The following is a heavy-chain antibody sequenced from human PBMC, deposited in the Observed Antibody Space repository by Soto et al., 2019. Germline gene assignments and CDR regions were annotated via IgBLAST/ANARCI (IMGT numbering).Heavy chain of an antibody. D-gene: IGHD2-21*02. CDR3: ASDTAYCGGDCYSELRLGWYPGMEV. Sequence: KPGWSLRLSCAASGFTFSSYSMNWVRQAPGKGLEWVSSISSSSSYIYYADSVKGRFTISRDNAKNSLYLQMNSLRAEDTAVYYCASDTAYCGGDCYSELRLGWYPGMEVWGEGTKVTVSS. V-gene: IGHV3-21*01. CDR1: GFTFSSYS. J-gene: IGHJ6*04. CDR2: ISSSSSYI.